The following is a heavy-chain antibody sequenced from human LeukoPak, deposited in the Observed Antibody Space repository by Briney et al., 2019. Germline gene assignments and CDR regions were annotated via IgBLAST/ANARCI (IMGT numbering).Heavy chain of an antibody. CDR1: GGSISSYY. Sequence: SETLSLTCTVSGGSISSYYWSWIRQPPGKGLEWIGYIYYSGSTNYNPSLKSRVTISVDTSKNQFSLKLSSVTAADTAVYYCARDYYDSSGYDGGDYWGQGTLVTVSS. V-gene: IGHV4-59*01. J-gene: IGHJ4*02. CDR3: ARDYYDSSGYDGGDY. CDR2: IYYSGST. D-gene: IGHD3-22*01.